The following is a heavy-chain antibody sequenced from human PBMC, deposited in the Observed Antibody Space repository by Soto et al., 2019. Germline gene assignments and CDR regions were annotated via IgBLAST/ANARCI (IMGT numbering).Heavy chain of an antibody. CDR3: ARQWTARPSYYYYYMDV. J-gene: IGHJ6*03. CDR2: INHSGST. D-gene: IGHD6-6*01. CDR1: GGSFSGYY. V-gene: IGHV4-34*01. Sequence: SETLSLTCAVYGGSFSGYYWSWIRQPPGKGLEWIGEINHSGSTNYNPSLKSRVTISVDTSKNQFSLKLSSVTAADTAVYYCARQWTARPSYYYYYMDVWGKGTTVTVSS.